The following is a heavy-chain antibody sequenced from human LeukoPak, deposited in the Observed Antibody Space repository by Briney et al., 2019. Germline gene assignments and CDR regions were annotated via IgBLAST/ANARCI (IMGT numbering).Heavy chain of an antibody. CDR2: ISAYNGNT. CDR3: ARDSIVGALHWFDP. J-gene: IGHJ5*02. D-gene: IGHD1-26*01. Sequence: ASVKVSCTASGYTFTSYDINWVRQATGQGLEWMGWISAYNGNTNYAQKLQGRVTMTTDTSTSTAYMELRSLRSDDTAVYYCARDSIVGALHWFDPWGQGTLVTVSS. CDR1: GYTFTSYD. V-gene: IGHV1-18*01.